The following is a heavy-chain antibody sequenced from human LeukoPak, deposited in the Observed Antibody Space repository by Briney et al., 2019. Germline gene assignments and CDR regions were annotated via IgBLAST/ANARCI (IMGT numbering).Heavy chain of an antibody. V-gene: IGHV4-31*03. CDR2: IYYSGST. J-gene: IGHJ4*02. CDR3: ARESGQLWLQDY. D-gene: IGHD5-18*01. Sequence: SQTLSLTCTVSGGSISSGGYYWSWIRQHPGKGLEWIGYIYYSGSTYYNPSLKSRVTISVDTSKNQFSLKLSSVTAADMAVYYCARESGQLWLQDYWGQGTLVTVSS. CDR1: GGSISSGGYY.